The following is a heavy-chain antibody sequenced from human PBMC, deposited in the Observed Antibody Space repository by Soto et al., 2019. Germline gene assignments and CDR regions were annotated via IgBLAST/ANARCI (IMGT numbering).Heavy chain of an antibody. D-gene: IGHD3-10*01. CDR1: GFTFSSHV. CDR2: ISGSDGST. Sequence: GGSLRLSCAASGFTFSSHVMSWVRQAPGKGLEWVSAISGSDGSTYYADSVKGRFTISRDNSKNTLYLQMNSLRAEDTAVYYCAKDLSYPSGSSDYWGQGXLVTVYS. CDR3: AKDLSYPSGSSDY. J-gene: IGHJ4*02. V-gene: IGHV3-23*01.